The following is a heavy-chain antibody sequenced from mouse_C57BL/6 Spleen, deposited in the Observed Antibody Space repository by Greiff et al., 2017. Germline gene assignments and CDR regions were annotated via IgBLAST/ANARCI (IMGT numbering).Heavy chain of an antibody. V-gene: IGHV1-26*01. J-gene: IGHJ4*01. D-gene: IGHD3-2*02. CDR2: INPNNGGT. Sequence: EVQLQQSGPELVKPGASVKISCKASGYTFTDYYMNWVKQSHGKSLEWIGDINPNNGGTSYNQKFKGKATLTVDKSSSTAYMELRSLTSEDSAVYYGARCGADSSGYVDYAMDYWGQGTSVTVSS. CDR1: GYTFTDYY. CDR3: ARCGADSSGYVDYAMDY.